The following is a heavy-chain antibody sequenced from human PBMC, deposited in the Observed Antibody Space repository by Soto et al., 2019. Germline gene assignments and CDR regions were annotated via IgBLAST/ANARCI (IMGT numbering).Heavy chain of an antibody. Sequence: EVQLVESGGGLVQPGGSLRLSCAASGFTFSSYWMSWVRQAPGKGLEWVANIKQDGSEKYYVDSVKGRFTISRDNAKNSLYLQMNSLRAEDTAVYYCAGDPRSYCSGGSCPSDAFDIWGQGTMVTVSS. D-gene: IGHD2-15*01. CDR2: IKQDGSEK. CDR1: GFTFSSYW. CDR3: AGDPRSYCSGGSCPSDAFDI. V-gene: IGHV3-7*01. J-gene: IGHJ3*02.